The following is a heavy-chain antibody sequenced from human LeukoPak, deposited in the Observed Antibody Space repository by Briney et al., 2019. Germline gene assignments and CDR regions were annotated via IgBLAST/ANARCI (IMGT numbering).Heavy chain of an antibody. D-gene: IGHD3-22*01. CDR1: GFTFSTYS. J-gene: IGHJ6*03. Sequence: GGSLRLSCAASGFTFSTYSMNWVRQAPGKGLEWVSSISSTNGYIHYADSVKGRFTISRDNAKNSLYLQMNSLRAEDTALYYCARDRHYSDSGVYWTSPYYHMDVWGKGTTITVSS. CDR3: ARDRHYSDSGVYWTSPYYHMDV. CDR2: ISSTNGYI. V-gene: IGHV3-21*01.